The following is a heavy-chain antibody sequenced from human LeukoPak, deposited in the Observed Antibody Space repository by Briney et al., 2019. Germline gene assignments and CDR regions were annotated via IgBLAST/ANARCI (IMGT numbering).Heavy chain of an antibody. V-gene: IGHV1-69*05. CDR3: ARMRRELSPFDY. CDR2: IIPIFGTA. D-gene: IGHD1-26*01. Sequence: GASVKVSCKASGGTFSSYAISWVRQAPGQGLEWMGGIIPIFGTANYAQKFQGRVTITTDESTSTAYMELSSLRSEDTAMYYCARMRRELSPFDYWGQGTLVTVSS. J-gene: IGHJ4*02. CDR1: GGTFSSYA.